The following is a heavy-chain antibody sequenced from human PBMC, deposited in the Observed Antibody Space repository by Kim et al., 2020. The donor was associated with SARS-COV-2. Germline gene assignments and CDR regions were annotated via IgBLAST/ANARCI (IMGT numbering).Heavy chain of an antibody. CDR2: INPSGGST. J-gene: IGHJ3*02. D-gene: IGHD2-15*01. CDR3: ARDICSGGSCYSLGAFDI. V-gene: IGHV1-46*01. Sequence: ASVKVSCKASGYTFTSYYMHWVRQAPGQGLEWMGIINPSGGSTSYAQKFQGRVTMTRDTSTSTVYMELSSLRSEDTAVYYCARDICSGGSCYSLGAFDIWGQGTMVTVSS. CDR1: GYTFTSYY.